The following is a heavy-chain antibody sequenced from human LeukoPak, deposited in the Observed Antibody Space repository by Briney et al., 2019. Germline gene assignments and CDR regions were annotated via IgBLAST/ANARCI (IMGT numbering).Heavy chain of an antibody. CDR1: GVSFSGYY. D-gene: IGHD2-15*01. CDR3: ARRPAPNRYCSGGSCYSPRYYYGMDV. J-gene: IGHJ6*02. CDR2: INHSGST. Sequence: SETLSLTCAVYGVSFSGYYWSWLRQPPGKGLEWIGEINHSGSTNYNPSLKSRVTISVDTSKNQFSLKLSSVTAPDTAVYYCARRPAPNRYCSGGSCYSPRYYYGMDVWGQGTTVTVSS. V-gene: IGHV4-34*01.